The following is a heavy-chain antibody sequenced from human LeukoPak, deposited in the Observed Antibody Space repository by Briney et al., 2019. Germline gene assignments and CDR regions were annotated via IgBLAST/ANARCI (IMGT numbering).Heavy chain of an antibody. V-gene: IGHV3-64*01. J-gene: IGHJ4*02. CDR2: ISSNGGST. Sequence: GGSLRLSCAASGFTFSSYAMHWVRQAPGKGLEYVSAISSNGGSTYYANSVKGRFTISRDNSKNTLYLQMGSLRAEDTALYYCAREDEGFVDSSGYYYWGQGTLVTVSS. CDR3: AREDEGFVDSSGYYY. D-gene: IGHD3-22*01. CDR1: GFTFSSYA.